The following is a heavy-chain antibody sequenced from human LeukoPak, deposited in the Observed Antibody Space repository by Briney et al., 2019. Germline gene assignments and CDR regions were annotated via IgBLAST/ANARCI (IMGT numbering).Heavy chain of an antibody. CDR2: ISAYNGNT. D-gene: IGHD2-2*02. CDR1: GYTFTSYG. J-gene: IGHJ4*02. CDR3: ARLTTYYCSSTSCYTFDY. Sequence: ASVKVSCKASGYTFTSYGISWVRQAPGQGLEWMGWISAYNGNTNYAQKLQGRVTMTTDTSTSTAYMELRSLRSDDTAVYYCARLTTYYCSSTSCYTFDYWGQGTPVTVSS. V-gene: IGHV1-18*01.